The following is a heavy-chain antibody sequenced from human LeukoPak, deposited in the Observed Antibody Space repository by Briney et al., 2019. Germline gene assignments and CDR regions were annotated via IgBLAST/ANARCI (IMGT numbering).Heavy chain of an antibody. V-gene: IGHV3-15*01. CDR3: XTXKSXYXSGSYYMDV. D-gene: IGHD3-10*01. Sequence: PGGSLRLSCAASGFTFSNAWMNWVRQAPGKGLEWVGRIKSKTDGGTTDYAAPVKGRFTISRDDSKNTLYLQMNSLKTEDTAVYXXXTXKSXYXSGSYYMDVXGKRTTVTVSS. J-gene: IGHJ6*03. CDR1: GFTFSNAW. CDR2: IKSKTDGGTT.